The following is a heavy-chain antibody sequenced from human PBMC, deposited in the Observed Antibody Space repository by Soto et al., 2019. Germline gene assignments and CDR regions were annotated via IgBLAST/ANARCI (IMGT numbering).Heavy chain of an antibody. CDR3: ARHDAYSSSDF. Sequence: GESLKISCEGSVYSFSNSWIAWVRQMPGKGLEWMGIIYPGDSDSRYSPSFQGQVSISADKSINTAYLQWSSLKASGTAMYYCARHDAYSSSDFWGQGTLVTVYS. CDR2: IYPGDSDS. CDR1: VYSFSNSW. V-gene: IGHV5-51*01. J-gene: IGHJ4*02. D-gene: IGHD4-4*01.